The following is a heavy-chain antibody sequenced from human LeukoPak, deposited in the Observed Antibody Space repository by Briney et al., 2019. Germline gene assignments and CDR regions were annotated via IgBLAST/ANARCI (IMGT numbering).Heavy chain of an antibody. Sequence: GASVKVSCKASGYTFTSYYMHWVRQAPGQGLEWMGIINPSGGSTSYAQRIQGRVTMTRDMSTSTVYMELSSLRSEDTAVYYCASSRDGYPGGFDYWGQETRVTVSS. CDR2: INPSGGST. CDR3: ASSRDGYPGGFDY. J-gene: IGHJ4*02. CDR1: GYTFTSYY. D-gene: IGHD5-24*01. V-gene: IGHV1-46*01.